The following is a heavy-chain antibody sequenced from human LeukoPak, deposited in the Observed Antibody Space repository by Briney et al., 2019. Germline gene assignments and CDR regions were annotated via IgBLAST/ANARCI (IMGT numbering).Heavy chain of an antibody. Sequence: PGGSLRLSCAASGFTFSSYSMNWVRQAPGKGLEWVSAISGSGGSTYYADSVKGRFTISRDKSKNTLYLQMDSLRAEDTAIYYCAITLYGSGSYYNPLDYWGQGTLVTVSS. V-gene: IGHV3-23*01. CDR2: ISGSGGST. CDR1: GFTFSSYS. CDR3: AITLYGSGSYYNPLDY. D-gene: IGHD3-10*01. J-gene: IGHJ4*02.